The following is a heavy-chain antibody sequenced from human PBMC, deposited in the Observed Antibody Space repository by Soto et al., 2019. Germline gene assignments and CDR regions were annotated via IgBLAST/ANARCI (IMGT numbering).Heavy chain of an antibody. Sequence: ASVKVSCKASGYTFTSYGISWVRQAPGQGLEWMGWISAYNGNTNYAQKLQGRVTMTTDTSTSTAYMELRSLRSDDTAVYYCARDRYEVDGAFYYYGMDVWGQGTTSTVSS. CDR3: ARDRYEVDGAFYYYGMDV. CDR2: ISAYNGNT. V-gene: IGHV1-18*01. D-gene: IGHD6-19*01. CDR1: GYTFTSYG. J-gene: IGHJ6*02.